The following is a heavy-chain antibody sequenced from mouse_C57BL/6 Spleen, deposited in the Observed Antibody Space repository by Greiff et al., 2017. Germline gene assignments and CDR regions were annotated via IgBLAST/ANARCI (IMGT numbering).Heavy chain of an antibody. CDR2: IDPETGGT. D-gene: IGHD2-5*01. V-gene: IGHV1-15*01. CDR3: TNSNYRYFDV. CDR1: GYTFTDYE. Sequence: QVHVKQSGAELVRPGASVTLSCKASGYTFTDYEMHWVKQTPVHGLEWIGAIDPETGGTAYNQKFKGKAILTADKSSSTAYMELRSLTSEDSAVYYCTNSNYRYFDVWGTGTTVTVSS. J-gene: IGHJ1*03.